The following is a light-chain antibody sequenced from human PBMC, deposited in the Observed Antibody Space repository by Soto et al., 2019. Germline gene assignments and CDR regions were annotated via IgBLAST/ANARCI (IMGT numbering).Light chain of an antibody. CDR1: QSLVHSDGNTY. CDR2: KVS. Sequence: DVVMTQSPLSLPVTLGQPASISCRSTQSLVHSDGNTYLIWFHQRPGQSPRRLIYKVSNRDSGVPDRFSGGGSGTDFTLKISRVEAEDVGVYYCMQGTHWSLWTFGKGTKVDIK. CDR3: MQGTHWSLWT. V-gene: IGKV2-30*02. J-gene: IGKJ1*01.